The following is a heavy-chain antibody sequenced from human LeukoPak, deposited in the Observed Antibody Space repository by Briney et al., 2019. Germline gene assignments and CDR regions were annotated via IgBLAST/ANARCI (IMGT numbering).Heavy chain of an antibody. CDR2: ISYDGSNK. CDR1: GFTFSSYA. J-gene: IGHJ6*02. CDR3: AKDGSSSWFDYYGMDV. V-gene: IGHV3-30-3*01. Sequence: PGRSLRLSCAASGFTFSSYAMHWVRQAPGKGLEWVAVISYDGSNKYYADSVKGRLTISRDNAKNSLYLQMNSLRAEDTALYYCAKDGSSSWFDYYGMDVWGQGTTVTVSS. D-gene: IGHD6-13*01.